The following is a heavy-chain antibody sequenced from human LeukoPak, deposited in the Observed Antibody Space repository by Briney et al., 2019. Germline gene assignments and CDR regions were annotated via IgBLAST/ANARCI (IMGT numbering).Heavy chain of an antibody. CDR3: AKLVLRYFDWLMDY. CDR1: GFTFSSYG. CDR2: IRYDGSNK. J-gene: IGHJ4*02. Sequence: PGGSLRLSCAASGFTFSSYGMHWVRQAPDKGLEWVAFIRYDGSNKYYADSVKGRFTISRDNSKNTLYLQMNSLRAEDTAVYYCAKLVLRYFDWLMDYWGQGTLVTVSS. D-gene: IGHD3-9*01. V-gene: IGHV3-30*02.